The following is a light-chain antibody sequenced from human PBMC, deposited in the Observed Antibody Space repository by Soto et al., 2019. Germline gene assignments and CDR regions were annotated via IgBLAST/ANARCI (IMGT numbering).Light chain of an antibody. CDR3: HQSYSNPT. CDR1: QNIITY. Sequence: DVQLTQSPSSLYVFVGDSVTVTCRASQNIITYLHWYHQKPGEAPTLLINAASTLQSGVPSRFSGSGSGTYFTLTINSLQPEDAGTNNCHQSYSNPTFGQGTTLEIK. J-gene: IGKJ1*01. CDR2: AAS. V-gene: IGKV1-39*01.